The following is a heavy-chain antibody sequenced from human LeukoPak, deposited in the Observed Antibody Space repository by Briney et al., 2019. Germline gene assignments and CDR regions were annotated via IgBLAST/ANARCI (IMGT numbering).Heavy chain of an antibody. V-gene: IGHV5-51*01. J-gene: IGHJ6*03. CDR1: GYSFTSYW. CDR2: IYPGDSDT. D-gene: IGHD3-10*01. CDR3: PRYYCHYGSGTHPPYYYYYYSDL. Sequence: GESLKISCKGSGYSFTSYWIGWERQMPGKGLDWMGIIYPGDSDTRYSPSFQGQVTISADKSISTAYLQWSSLKASDTAMYYSPRYYCHYGSGTHPPYYYYYYSDLWRKGSTVTVSS.